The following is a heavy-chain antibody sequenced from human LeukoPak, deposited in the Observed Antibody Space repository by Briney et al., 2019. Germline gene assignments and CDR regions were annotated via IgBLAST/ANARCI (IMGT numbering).Heavy chain of an antibody. CDR3: ARGYPNLNYPFDY. V-gene: IGHV4-59*01. CDR2: IYYSGST. D-gene: IGHD1-7*01. CDR1: GGSISSYY. J-gene: IGHJ4*02. Sequence: PSETLSLTCTVSGGSISSYYWSWIRQPPGKGLEWIGYIYYSGSTNYNPSLKSRVTISVDTSKNQFSLKLSSVTAADTAVYYCARGYPNLNYPFDYWGQGTLVTVSS.